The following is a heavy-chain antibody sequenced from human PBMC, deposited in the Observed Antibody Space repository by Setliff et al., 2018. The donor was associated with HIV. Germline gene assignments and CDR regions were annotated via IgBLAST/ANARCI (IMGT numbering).Heavy chain of an antibody. Sequence: SETLSLTCAVYGGSFSGYYWNWIRQPPGKGLEWIGQINHSGSTNYNPSLKSRVTISVDTSKNQFSLKLNSVTAADTAVYYCARIGEWELLKGRAFDIWGQGTMVTVSS. CDR2: INHSGST. V-gene: IGHV4-34*01. CDR1: GGSFSGYY. CDR3: ARIGEWELLKGRAFDI. J-gene: IGHJ3*02. D-gene: IGHD1-26*01.